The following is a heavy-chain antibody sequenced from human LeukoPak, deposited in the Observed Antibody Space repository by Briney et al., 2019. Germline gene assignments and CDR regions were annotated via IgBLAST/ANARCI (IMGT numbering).Heavy chain of an antibody. J-gene: IGHJ4*02. V-gene: IGHV3-30*18. Sequence: PGGSLRLSCAASGFTFSSYGMHWVRQAPGKGLEWVAVISYDGSNKYYADSVKGRFTISRDNSKNMLYLQMNSLRAEDTAVYYCAKEGSAVAAAGTWVDYWGQGTLVTVSS. D-gene: IGHD6-13*01. CDR2: ISYDGSNK. CDR3: AKEGSAVAAAGTWVDY. CDR1: GFTFSSYG.